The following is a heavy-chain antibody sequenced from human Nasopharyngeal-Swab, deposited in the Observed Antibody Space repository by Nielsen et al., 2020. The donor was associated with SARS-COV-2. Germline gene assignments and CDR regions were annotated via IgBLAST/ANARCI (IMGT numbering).Heavy chain of an antibody. J-gene: IGHJ4*02. D-gene: IGHD3-10*01. CDR1: GFTFSSYG. CDR3: AKDSGLLWFGISDY. CDR2: IRYDGSNK. V-gene: IGHV3-30*02. Sequence: GSLRLSCAASGFTFSSYGMHWVRQAPGKGLEWVAFIRYDGSNKYYADSVKGRFTISRDNSKNTLYLQMNSLRAEDTAVYYCAKDSGLLWFGISDYWGQGTLVTVSS.